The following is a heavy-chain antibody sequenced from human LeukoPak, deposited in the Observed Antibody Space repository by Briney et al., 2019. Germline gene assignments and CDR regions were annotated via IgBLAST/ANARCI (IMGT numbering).Heavy chain of an antibody. CDR3: ARTTEDCSSTSCYQYWFDP. V-gene: IGHV4-59*01. D-gene: IGHD2-2*01. Sequence: PSETLSLTCTVSGGSISSYYWSWIRQPPGKGLEWIGYIYYSGSTNYNPSLKSRVTISVDTSKNQFSLKLNSVTAADTAVYYCARTTEDCSSTSCYQYWFDPWGQGTLVTVSS. CDR1: GGSISSYY. J-gene: IGHJ5*02. CDR2: IYYSGST.